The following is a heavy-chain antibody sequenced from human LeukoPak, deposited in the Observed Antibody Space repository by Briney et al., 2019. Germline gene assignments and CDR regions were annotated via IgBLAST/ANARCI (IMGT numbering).Heavy chain of an antibody. D-gene: IGHD6-13*01. CDR3: ARDSNSFDY. CDR1: GGSISSISYY. V-gene: IGHV4-39*02. Sequence: SDTLSLTCTVSGGSISSISYYWGWIRQPPGKGLEWTGNTLYSGSTYYNPSLESRVTISVDTSKNQFSLNLRSVTAADTAVYYCARDSNSFDYWGQGTLVTVSS. J-gene: IGHJ4*02. CDR2: TLYSGST.